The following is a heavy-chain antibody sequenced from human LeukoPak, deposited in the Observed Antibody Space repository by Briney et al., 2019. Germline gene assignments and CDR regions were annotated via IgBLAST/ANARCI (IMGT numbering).Heavy chain of an antibody. V-gene: IGHV1-8*01. CDR3: ATESPRRQYYYDPNWFDP. D-gene: IGHD3-22*01. Sequence: GASVKVSCKASGYTFTSYDINWVRQATGQGLEWMGWMNPNSGNTGYAQKFQGRVTMTEDTSTDTAYMELSSLRSDDTVVYYCATESPRRQYYYDPNWFDPWGQGTLVTVSS. CDR2: MNPNSGNT. J-gene: IGHJ5*02. CDR1: GYTFTSYD.